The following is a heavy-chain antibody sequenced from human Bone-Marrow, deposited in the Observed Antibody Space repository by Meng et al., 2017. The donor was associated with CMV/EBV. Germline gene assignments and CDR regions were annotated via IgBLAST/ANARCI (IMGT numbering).Heavy chain of an antibody. J-gene: IGHJ4*01. D-gene: IGHD2-2*02. CDR3: ARAPGYCSSTSCYTFDY. V-gene: IGHV1-69*05. CDR2: IIPIFGTA. CDR1: GGTFSSYA. Sequence: SVKVSCKASGGTFSSYAISWVRQAPGQGLEWMGGIIPIFGTANYAQKFQGRVTITTDESTSTAYMELSSLRSEDTAVYYCARAPGYCSSTSCYTFDYWGHGTLVTVSS.